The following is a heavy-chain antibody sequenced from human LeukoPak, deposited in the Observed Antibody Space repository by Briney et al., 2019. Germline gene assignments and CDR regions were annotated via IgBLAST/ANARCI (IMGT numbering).Heavy chain of an antibody. CDR1: GYTFSGYY. Sequence: ASVKVSCKASGYTFSGYYMHWVRQAPGQGLEWMGWINPNSGGTNYAQKLQGRVTMTRDTSISTAYMELSRLRSDDTAVYYCARDSTSSSWYRRGWFDPWGQGTLVTVSS. D-gene: IGHD6-13*01. CDR2: INPNSGGT. CDR3: ARDSTSSSWYRRGWFDP. J-gene: IGHJ5*02. V-gene: IGHV1-2*02.